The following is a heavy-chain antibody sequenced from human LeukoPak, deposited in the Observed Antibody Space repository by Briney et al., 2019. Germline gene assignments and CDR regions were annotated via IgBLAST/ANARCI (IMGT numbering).Heavy chain of an antibody. J-gene: IGHJ6*04. CDR3: ARDPYGMDV. Sequence: SETLSLTCTVSGGSVSSSGYYWSWIRQPPGKGLEWIAYIYYSGSTNYNPSLKSRVTISVDTSKNQFSLKMRSVTAADTAVYYCARDPYGMDVWSKGTTVTVSS. CDR2: IYYSGST. V-gene: IGHV4-61*08. CDR1: GGSVSSSGYY.